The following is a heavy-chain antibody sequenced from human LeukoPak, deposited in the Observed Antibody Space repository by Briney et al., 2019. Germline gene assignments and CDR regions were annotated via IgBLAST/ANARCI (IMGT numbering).Heavy chain of an antibody. J-gene: IGHJ5*01. CDR2: IYNSGIT. Sequence: SETLSRTCAVYGGSFSAYYWTWIRQLPGKGLEWIGYIYNSGITNYNPSLKSRVTVSVDTSKNQFSLRLTSVTAADTAVYYCARSVPSLDYLFDSWGHGTLVTVSS. D-gene: IGHD4-11*01. V-gene: IGHV4-59*08. CDR1: GGSFSAYY. CDR3: ARSVPSLDYLFDS.